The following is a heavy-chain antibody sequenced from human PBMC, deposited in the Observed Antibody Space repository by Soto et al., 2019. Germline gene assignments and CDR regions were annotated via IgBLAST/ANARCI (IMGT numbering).Heavy chain of an antibody. D-gene: IGHD5-12*01. CDR1: GGTFSSYA. CDR3: ARIGYSGYDWDYYFDY. V-gene: IGHV1-69*13. CDR2: IIPIFGTA. Sequence: AVKVSCKASGGTFSSYAISWVRQAPGQGLEWMGGIIPIFGTANYAQKFQGRVTITADESTSTAYMELSSLRSEDTAVFYCARIGYSGYDWDYYFDYWGQGTLVTVSS. J-gene: IGHJ4*02.